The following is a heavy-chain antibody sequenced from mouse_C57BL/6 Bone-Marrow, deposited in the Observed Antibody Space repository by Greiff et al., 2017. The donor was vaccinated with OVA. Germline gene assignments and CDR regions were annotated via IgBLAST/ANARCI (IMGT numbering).Heavy chain of an antibody. V-gene: IGHV5-17*01. CDR3: ARREVWLRRDWDFDV. D-gene: IGHD2-2*01. CDR1: GFTFSDYG. J-gene: IGHJ1*03. CDR2: ISSGSSTI. Sequence: EVPLVESGGGLVKPGGSLKLSCAASGFTFSDYGMHWVRQAPAQGLEWVAYISSGSSTIYYADTVKGRFTISRDNAKNTLFLQMTSRRSEDTAMDYCARREVWLRRDWDFDVWGTGTTVTVSS.